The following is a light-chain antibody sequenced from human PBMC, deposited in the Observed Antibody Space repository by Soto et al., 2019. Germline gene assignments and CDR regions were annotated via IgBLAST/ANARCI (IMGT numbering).Light chain of an antibody. V-gene: IGKV3-15*01. J-gene: IGKJ2*01. CDR2: DAS. CDR3: LQYKNWYT. Sequence: EIVLTQSPATLSLSPGERATLSCRASQGVSSYLAWYQQKPGQAPRLLIYDASTRATDIPARFSGSGSGTEFTLTISSLQSEDFAVYYCLQYKNWYTFGQGTKVEIK. CDR1: QGVSSY.